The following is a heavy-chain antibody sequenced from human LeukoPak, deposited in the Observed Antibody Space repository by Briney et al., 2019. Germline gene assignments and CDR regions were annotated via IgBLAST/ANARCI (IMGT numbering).Heavy chain of an antibody. CDR3: ARASGSYSDLFDN. Sequence: ASVKVSCKASGYTFTNYGITWVRQAPGQGLEWMGWISAYNGNPKYAQKFQGRVTMTTDTSTSTDYMELRSLTSDDTAVYYCARASGSYSDLFDNWGQGTLVTVSS. V-gene: IGHV1-18*01. CDR2: ISAYNGNP. D-gene: IGHD1-26*01. J-gene: IGHJ4*02. CDR1: GYTFTNYG.